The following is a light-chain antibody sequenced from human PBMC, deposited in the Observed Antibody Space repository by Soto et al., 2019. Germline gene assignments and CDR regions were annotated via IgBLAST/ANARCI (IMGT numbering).Light chain of an antibody. CDR3: SSYTSSSTPDV. CDR1: SSDVGGYNY. V-gene: IGLV2-14*01. Sequence: QSALTQPASVSGSPGQSITISCTGTSSDVGGYNYVSWYQQHPGKAPKLMIYEVSNRPSGVSNRFSGSKSGNTASLTISGLQAEDEADYYCSSYTSSSTPDVFVTGTKVTVL. J-gene: IGLJ1*01. CDR2: EVS.